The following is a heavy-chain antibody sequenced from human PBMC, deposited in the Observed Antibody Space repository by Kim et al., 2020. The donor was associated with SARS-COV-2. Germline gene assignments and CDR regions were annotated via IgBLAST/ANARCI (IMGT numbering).Heavy chain of an antibody. CDR3: ASSSIAGGYTYYYYGMDV. CDR2: ISGSGGST. Sequence: GGSLRLSCAASGFTFSSYAMSWVRQAPGKGLEWVSAISGSGGSTYYADSVKGRFTISRDNSKNTLYLQMNSLRAEDTAVYYCASSSIAGGYTYYYYGMDVWGQGTTVTVSS. CDR1: GFTFSSYA. V-gene: IGHV3-23*01. J-gene: IGHJ6*02. D-gene: IGHD6-6*01.